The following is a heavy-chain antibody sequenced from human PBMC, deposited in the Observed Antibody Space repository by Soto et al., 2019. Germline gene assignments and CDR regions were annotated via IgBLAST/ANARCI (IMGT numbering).Heavy chain of an antibody. CDR1: GGTFSSYT. D-gene: IGHD3-22*01. Sequence: SVKVSCKASGGTFSSYTISWVRQAPGQGLEWMGWIIPILGIANYAQKFQGRVTITADKSTSTAYMELSSLRSEDTAVYYCARDLGHYDSSGYYFWGQGTLVTVSS. CDR2: IIPILGIA. CDR3: ARDLGHYDSSGYYF. V-gene: IGHV1-69*10. J-gene: IGHJ4*02.